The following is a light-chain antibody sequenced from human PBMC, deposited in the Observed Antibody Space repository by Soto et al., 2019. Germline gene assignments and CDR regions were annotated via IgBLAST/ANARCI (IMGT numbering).Light chain of an antibody. Sequence: EIVLTRSPGTLSLSPGERATLSCRASQSVSSKYLAWYQQKPGRAPRVLIYGTSIRASGVPERFSGGGSGTDFTLTITRLEPEDFAVYYCQQYGSSLFTFGPGT. V-gene: IGKV3-20*01. CDR1: QSVSSKY. J-gene: IGKJ3*01. CDR3: QQYGSSLFT. CDR2: GTS.